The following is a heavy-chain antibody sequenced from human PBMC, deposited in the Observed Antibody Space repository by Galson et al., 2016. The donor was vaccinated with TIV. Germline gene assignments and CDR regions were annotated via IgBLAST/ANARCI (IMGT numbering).Heavy chain of an antibody. J-gene: IGHJ6*03. CDR1: GGSIRSQS. CDR3: AREKAWGGREAGSEAFPYSFFMDV. Sequence: LSLTCTVSGGSIRSQSWSWIRQPAGKGLEWIGRIDVSGNTDYSPSLKSRVTMSQDTSNNQFSIRLISLTAADTAVYYCAREKAWGGREAGSEAFPYSFFMDVWGKGTTVTISS. V-gene: IGHV4-4*07. CDR2: IDVSGNT. D-gene: IGHD3-10*01.